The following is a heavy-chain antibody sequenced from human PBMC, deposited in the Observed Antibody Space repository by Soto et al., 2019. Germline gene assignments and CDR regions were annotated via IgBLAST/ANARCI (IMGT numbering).Heavy chain of an antibody. CDR1: GFTFSDYH. J-gene: IGHJ5*02. D-gene: IGHD6-19*01. V-gene: IGHV3-11*01. Sequence: SLRLSCAASGFTFSDYHMSWIRQAPGKGLEWVSYISSSGSAIYYADSVKGRFTISRDNAKNSLYLQMNSLRAEDTAVYYCARELGDKQWLVHWFDPSGQGTLVTVSS. CDR3: ARELGDKQWLVHWFDP. CDR2: ISSSGSAI.